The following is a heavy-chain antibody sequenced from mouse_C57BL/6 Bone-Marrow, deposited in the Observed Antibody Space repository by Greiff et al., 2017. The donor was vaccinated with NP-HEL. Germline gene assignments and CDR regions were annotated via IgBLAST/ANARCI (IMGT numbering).Heavy chain of an antibody. D-gene: IGHD2-3*01. J-gene: IGHJ4*01. CDR2: IDPENGDT. Sequence: EVQLQQSGAELVRPGASVKLSCTASGFNIKDDYMHWVKQRPEHGLEWIGWIDPENGDTEYASKFQGKATITADTSSNTAYLQLSSLTSEDTAVYYCTTGPDGYQFFYYAMDYWGQGTSVTVSS. CDR3: TTGPDGYQFFYYAMDY. CDR1: GFNIKDDY. V-gene: IGHV14-4*01.